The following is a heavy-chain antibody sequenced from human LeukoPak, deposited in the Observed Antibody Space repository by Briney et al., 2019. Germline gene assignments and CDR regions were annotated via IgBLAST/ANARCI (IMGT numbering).Heavy chain of an antibody. D-gene: IGHD2-15*01. Sequence: ASVKVSCKASGYTFTGYYMHWVRQAPGQGLEWMGWINPNSGGTNYAQKFQGRVTMTRDTSISTAYMELSRLRSDDTAVYYCARNNIPLYSPMDVWGKGTTVTVSS. J-gene: IGHJ6*03. CDR2: INPNSGGT. CDR1: GYTFTGYY. CDR3: ARNNIPLYSPMDV. V-gene: IGHV1-2*02.